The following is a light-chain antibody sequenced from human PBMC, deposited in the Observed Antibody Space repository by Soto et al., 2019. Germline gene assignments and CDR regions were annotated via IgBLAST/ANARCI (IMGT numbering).Light chain of an antibody. CDR1: QSVNRY. CDR3: QRRVNWPT. Sequence: EIVLTQSPATLSLSPGERATLSCRTSQSVNRYLDWYQQKPGQAPRLLIYDASNRAAGIPARFSGSGSGTDFSLTSSSLGPEDFAVYYCQRRVNWPTFGPGTKVDIK. V-gene: IGKV3-11*01. J-gene: IGKJ3*01. CDR2: DAS.